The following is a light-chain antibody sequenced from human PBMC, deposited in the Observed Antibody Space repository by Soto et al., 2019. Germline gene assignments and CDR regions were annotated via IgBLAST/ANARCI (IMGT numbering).Light chain of an antibody. Sequence: DIQMTQSPSSLSASVGDRVTITCRASQGIYNYLAWYQAKPGKVPKLLIYAASTLQSGVPSRFSGSGSGTDFTLTISSLQPEDVGTYYCQRYNNALRAFGQGTKVDIK. J-gene: IGKJ1*01. V-gene: IGKV1-27*01. CDR3: QRYNNALRA. CDR1: QGIYNY. CDR2: AAS.